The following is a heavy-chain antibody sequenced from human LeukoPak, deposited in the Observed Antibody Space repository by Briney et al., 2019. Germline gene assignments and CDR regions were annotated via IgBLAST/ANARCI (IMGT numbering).Heavy chain of an antibody. CDR3: ARDGSGIHWYFDL. Sequence: SETLSLTCAVSGGSISSSARWTWVRQPPGKGLEWIGEIYHRGDTNYNPSLKSRVSISIDKAKNQFSLRLTSVTAADTAVYYCARDGSGIHWYFDLWGRGTLVTVSS. D-gene: IGHD3-10*01. CDR1: GGSISSSAR. V-gene: IGHV4-4*02. CDR2: IYHRGDT. J-gene: IGHJ2*01.